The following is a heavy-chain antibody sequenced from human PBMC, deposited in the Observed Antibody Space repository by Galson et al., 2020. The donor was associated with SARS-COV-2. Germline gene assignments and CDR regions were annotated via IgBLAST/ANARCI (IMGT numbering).Heavy chain of an antibody. V-gene: IGHV3-30*04. CDR1: GFTFRTYA. CDR3: ARDRRVTKIGGGGKGGGAFDL. CDR2: IPNKGSFP. Sequence: TGGSLRLSCAASGFTFRTYAMHWVRQAPARGLEWLSTIPNKGSFPDHAEPRKGRFTISRDNSKSTLFREMNSPGTEYTAVCFCARDRRVTKIGGGGKGGGAFDLWGQGTMVTVSS. J-gene: IGHJ3*01. D-gene: IGHD3-22*01.